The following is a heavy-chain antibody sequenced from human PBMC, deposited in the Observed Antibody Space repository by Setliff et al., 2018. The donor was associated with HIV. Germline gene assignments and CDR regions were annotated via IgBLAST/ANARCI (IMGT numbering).Heavy chain of an antibody. D-gene: IGHD6-13*01. Sequence: GGSLRLSCAASGFTFRRFSMHWVRQAPGKALEWVSLIQGDGGSSDYADSVKGRFTISRDNSKSSLFLQMDSLRAEDTAFYYCAALGYSSTWNYWGQGTLVTVSS. CDR1: GFTFRRFS. CDR2: IQGDGGSS. CDR3: AALGYSSTWNY. J-gene: IGHJ4*02. V-gene: IGHV3-43D*03.